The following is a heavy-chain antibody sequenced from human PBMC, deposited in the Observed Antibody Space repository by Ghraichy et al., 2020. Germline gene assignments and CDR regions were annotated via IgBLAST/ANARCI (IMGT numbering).Heavy chain of an antibody. CDR2: LYADGTT. CDR3: AGKQTGLGY. J-gene: IGHJ4*02. V-gene: IGHV3-53*01. Sequence: GGSLRLSCAASQFFVGDNYMTWVRQAAGKGLEWVSHLYADGTTAYADSVRGRFTISRDNSKNTLFLHMNSLRVEDTALYYCAGKQTGLGYWGQGILVTVSS. CDR1: QFFVGDNY.